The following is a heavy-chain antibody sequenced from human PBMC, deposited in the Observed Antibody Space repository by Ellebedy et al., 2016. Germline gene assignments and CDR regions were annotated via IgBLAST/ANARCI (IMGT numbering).Heavy chain of an antibody. Sequence: ASVKVSCKASGGTFSNLGISWVRQAPGQGLEWMGGIIPVFATASYAQKFQGRVTITADKSTSTVYMELRSLTSEDTAVYYCAGDEGAVPGIFWFDPWGQGTLVTVSS. J-gene: IGHJ5*02. D-gene: IGHD6-19*01. CDR2: IIPVFATA. V-gene: IGHV1-69*06. CDR1: GGTFSNLG. CDR3: AGDEGAVPGIFWFDP.